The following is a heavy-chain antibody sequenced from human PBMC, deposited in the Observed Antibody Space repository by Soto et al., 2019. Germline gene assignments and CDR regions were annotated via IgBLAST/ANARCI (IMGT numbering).Heavy chain of an antibody. V-gene: IGHV2-70*13. CDR3: ARSIRGPRRFNGMDV. J-gene: IGHJ6*02. Sequence: GSGPTLVNPTETLTVTCTFSGFSLTTPGMCVRWIRQSPGKALEWLALIERDDDDKYYSTSLKTRLTISKDTRKNQVVLTMANMDPADTATYYCARSIRGPRRFNGMDVWGQGTTVTVSS. D-gene: IGHD1-20*01. CDR1: GFSLTTPGMC. CDR2: IERDDDDK.